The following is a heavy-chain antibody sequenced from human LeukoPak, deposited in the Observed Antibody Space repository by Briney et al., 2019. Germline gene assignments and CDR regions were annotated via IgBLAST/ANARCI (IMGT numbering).Heavy chain of an antibody. V-gene: IGHV4-30-2*02. D-gene: IGHD2-2*01. CDR2: IYHSGST. CDR3: AISAYHQLLRGPYFDY. Sequence: PSQTLSLTCTVSGGSISSGGYYWSWIRQPPGKGLEWIGYIYHSGSTYYNPSLKSRVTISVDTSKNQFSLKLSSVTAADTAVYYCAISAYHQLLRGPYFDYWGQGTLVTVSS. CDR1: GGSISSGGYY. J-gene: IGHJ4*02.